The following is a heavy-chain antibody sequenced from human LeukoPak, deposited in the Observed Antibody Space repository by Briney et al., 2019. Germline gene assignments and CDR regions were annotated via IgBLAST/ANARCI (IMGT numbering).Heavy chain of an antibody. CDR2: ISTDGSST. CDR3: VREYGSSSGRAFDM. CDR1: GFTFSSYW. D-gene: IGHD6-6*01. V-gene: IGHV3-74*01. J-gene: IGHJ3*02. Sequence: GGSLRVSCAASGFTFSSYWMHWVRQAPGKGLVWVSRISTDGSSTNSADSVKGRLTISRDNAKNTLYLQMNSLRAEDTAVYYCVREYGSSSGRAFDMWGQGTMVTVSP.